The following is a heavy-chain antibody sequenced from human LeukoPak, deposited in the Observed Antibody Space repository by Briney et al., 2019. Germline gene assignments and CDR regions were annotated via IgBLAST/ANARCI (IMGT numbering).Heavy chain of an antibody. Sequence: SSETLSLTCTVSGGSISSYYWSWIRQPPGKGLEWIGYIYYSGSTNYNPSLKSRVTISVDTSKNQFSLKLSSVTAADTAVYYCAKGGYLRYYGSGSYLSYWGQGTLITVSS. CDR1: GGSISSYY. J-gene: IGHJ4*02. V-gene: IGHV4-59*01. CDR3: AKGGYLRYYGSGSYLSY. CDR2: IYYSGST. D-gene: IGHD3-10*01.